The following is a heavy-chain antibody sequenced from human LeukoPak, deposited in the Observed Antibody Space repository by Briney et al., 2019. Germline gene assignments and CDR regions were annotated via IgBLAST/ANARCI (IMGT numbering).Heavy chain of an antibody. Sequence: PGRSLRLSCAASGFTFDDYAMHWVRQAPGKGLEWVSGISWNGGSIGYADSVKGRFTISRDNAKNSLYLQMNSLRAEDTALYYCAKGGYNSSGYYYPFDYWGQGTLVTVSS. CDR3: AKGGYNSSGYYYPFDY. D-gene: IGHD3-22*01. CDR1: GFTFDDYA. J-gene: IGHJ4*02. CDR2: ISWNGGSI. V-gene: IGHV3-9*01.